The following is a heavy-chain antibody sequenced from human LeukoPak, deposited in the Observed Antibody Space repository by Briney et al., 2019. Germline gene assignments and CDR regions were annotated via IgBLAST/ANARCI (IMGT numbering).Heavy chain of an antibody. Sequence: SETLSLTCTVSGYSISSGYYWGWIRPPPGKGLEWIGNIYHSGNTYYNPSLKSRVTISVDTSKNKFSLKLSSVTAADTAVYYCARGRNWLFGLNYYYYMDVWGKGTTVTVSS. CDR3: ARGRNWLFGLNYYYYMDV. CDR1: GYSISSGYY. V-gene: IGHV4-38-2*02. D-gene: IGHD3-9*01. J-gene: IGHJ6*03. CDR2: IYHSGNT.